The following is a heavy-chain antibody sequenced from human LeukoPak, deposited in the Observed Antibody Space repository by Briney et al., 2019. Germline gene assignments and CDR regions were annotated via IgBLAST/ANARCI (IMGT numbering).Heavy chain of an antibody. CDR2: IKQDGSEK. CDR1: RFTFSNYW. J-gene: IGHJ4*02. Sequence: PGGSLRLSCAASRFTFSNYWMSWVRQAPGEGLEWLTNIKQDGSEKYYVDSVKGRFTISRDNAKNSLYLQMNSLRAEDTAVYYCASQKNGASDYWGQGTLVTVSS. D-gene: IGHD1-1*01. CDR3: ASQKNGASDY. V-gene: IGHV3-7*05.